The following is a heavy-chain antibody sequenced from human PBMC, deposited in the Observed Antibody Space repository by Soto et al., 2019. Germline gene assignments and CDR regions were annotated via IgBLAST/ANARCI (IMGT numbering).Heavy chain of an antibody. V-gene: IGHV3-21*01. CDR3: ARGRGAAGTDSVQYYGMDV. Sequence: EVQLVESGGGLVKPGGSLRLSCAASGFTFSSYSMNWVRQAPGKGLEWVSSISSSSSYIYYADSVKGLFTISRDNAKNSLYLQMNSLRAEDTAVYYCARGRGAAGTDSVQYYGMDVWGQGTTVTVSS. D-gene: IGHD6-13*01. CDR1: GFTFSSYS. J-gene: IGHJ6*02. CDR2: ISSSSSYI.